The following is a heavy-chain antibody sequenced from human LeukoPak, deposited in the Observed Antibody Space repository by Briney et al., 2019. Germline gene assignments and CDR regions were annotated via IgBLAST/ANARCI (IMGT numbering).Heavy chain of an antibody. CDR3: AVQLGYCSSTSRRGDY. V-gene: IGHV4-39*01. Sequence: PSETLSLTCTVSGGSISSSSYYWGWIRQPPGKGLEWIGSIYYSGSTYYNPSLKSRVTISVDTSKNQFSLKLSSVTAADTAVYYCAVQLGYCSSTSRRGDYWGQGTLVTVSS. J-gene: IGHJ4*02. D-gene: IGHD2-2*01. CDR2: IYYSGST. CDR1: GGSISSSSYY.